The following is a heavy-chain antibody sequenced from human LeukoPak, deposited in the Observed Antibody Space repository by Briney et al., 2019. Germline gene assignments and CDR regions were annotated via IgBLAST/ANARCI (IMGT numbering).Heavy chain of an antibody. CDR2: IYYSGRT. D-gene: IGHD3-22*01. CDR1: GVSITGHY. V-gene: IGHV4-59*08. J-gene: IGHJ3*02. CDR3: ARLLDNDSSGDPDTFDM. Sequence: PSETLSLTCTVSGVSITGHYWSWIRQSPGIGLEWIGFIYYSGRTRYNPSLHSRVTISADTSKNHSSLKLTSVTAADTAIYYCARLLDNDSSGDPDTFDMWGQGIQVTVSS.